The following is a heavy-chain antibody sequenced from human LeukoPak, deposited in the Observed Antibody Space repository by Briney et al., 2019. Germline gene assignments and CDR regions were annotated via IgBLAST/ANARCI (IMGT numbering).Heavy chain of an antibody. V-gene: IGHV4-59*01. J-gene: IGHJ4*02. D-gene: IGHD3-16*01. Sequence: SETLSLTCTVSGGSMSSYYWSWVRQPPGKGLEWIGYIYYSGSTNYNPSLKSRVTISVDTSKNQFTLKLSSVTAADTAVYYCARGRYGWLPFDYWGQGTLVTVSS. CDR1: GGSMSSYY. CDR2: IYYSGST. CDR3: ARGRYGWLPFDY.